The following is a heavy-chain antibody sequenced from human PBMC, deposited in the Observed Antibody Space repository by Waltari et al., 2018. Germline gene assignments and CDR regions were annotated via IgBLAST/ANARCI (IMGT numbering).Heavy chain of an antibody. V-gene: IGHV3-48*01. J-gene: IGHJ4*02. D-gene: IGHD1-26*01. CDR2: ISPGSRTI. CDR1: GFPFSTSA. Sequence: EVLLVESGGGLVQPGGSLNVSCVASGFPFSTSAINWVRLAPGKGLQWVSYISPGSRTIYYADSMKGRFTVSRDNTRNTVYLQMNNLRVEDTAVYYCVRPRGQEPRGDSWGQGTLVTVSS. CDR3: VRPRGQEPRGDS.